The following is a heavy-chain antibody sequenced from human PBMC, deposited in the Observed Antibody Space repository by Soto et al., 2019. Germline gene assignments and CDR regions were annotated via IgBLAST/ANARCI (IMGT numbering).Heavy chain of an antibody. CDR1: GFTFITYP. Sequence: EAQLLESGGGLVQPGGSVRLSCAASGFTFITYPMSWVRQAPGKGLEWVSGISGSGISTYYTDSVKGRFTISRDNSENTVFLQMNSLRDEDTAVYYCVKPPVITASYYYYDMDVWGQGTTVTVSS. CDR2: ISGSGIST. D-gene: IGHD4-4*01. CDR3: VKPPVITASYYYYDMDV. V-gene: IGHV3-23*01. J-gene: IGHJ6*02.